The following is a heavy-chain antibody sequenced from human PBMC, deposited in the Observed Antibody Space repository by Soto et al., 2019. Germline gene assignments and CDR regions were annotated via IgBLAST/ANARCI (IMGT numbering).Heavy chain of an antibody. D-gene: IGHD5-12*01. CDR2: ISAYNGNT. Sequence: GASVNVSCKASGYTFTSYGISWVRQAPGQGLEWMGWISAYNGNTNYAQKLQGRVTMTTDTSTSTAYMELRSLRSDDKAVYYCGRGIVATWFDPWGQGTLVTVSS. J-gene: IGHJ5*02. CDR1: GYTFTSYG. CDR3: GRGIVATWFDP. V-gene: IGHV1-18*01.